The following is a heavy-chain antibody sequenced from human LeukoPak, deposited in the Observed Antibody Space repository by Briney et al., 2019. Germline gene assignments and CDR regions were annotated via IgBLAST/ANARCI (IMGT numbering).Heavy chain of an antibody. CDR2: ISRSGNSI. CDR3: AGRTCSDGVCAFDY. V-gene: IGHV3-21*06. D-gene: IGHD2-8*01. J-gene: IGHJ4*02. Sequence: GGSLRLSCAASGFTLSTYSMNWVRQAPGKGLEWVSSISRSGNSIYYANSVKGRFTISRDNAKNSLYLQMNSLRAEDTAIYYCAGRTCSDGVCAFDYWGQGTLVTVSS. CDR1: GFTLSTYS.